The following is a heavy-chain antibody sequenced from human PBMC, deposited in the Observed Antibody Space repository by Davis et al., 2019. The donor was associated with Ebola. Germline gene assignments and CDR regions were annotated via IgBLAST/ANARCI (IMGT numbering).Heavy chain of an antibody. V-gene: IGHV3-30*18. CDR2: ISYDGSSK. D-gene: IGHD6-19*01. J-gene: IGHJ4*02. CDR1: GFTFSSYW. Sequence: GGSLRLSCAASGFTFSSYWMSWVRQAPGKGLEWVSVISYDGSSKYYADSVKGRFTISRDNSKNTLFLQMNSLRAEDTAVYHCAKGTNRIAVAGMGQNNWGQGTLVTVSS. CDR3: AKGTNRIAVAGMGQNN.